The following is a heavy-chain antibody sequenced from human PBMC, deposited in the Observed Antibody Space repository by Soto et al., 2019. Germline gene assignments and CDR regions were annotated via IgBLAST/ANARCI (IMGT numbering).Heavy chain of an antibody. V-gene: IGHV4-4*02. J-gene: IGHJ4*02. Sequence: QVQLQESGPGLVKPSGTLSLTCAVSGDSISNGDWWSWVRQPPGKGLEWIGAIHPSGDTNYNPSLKSRLTISVDNFKNLFSLKLSSVTAADTAVYYCARPQFDYDSSGSLFDYWGQGTLVTVSS. CDR1: GDSISNGDW. CDR2: IHPSGDT. CDR3: ARPQFDYDSSGSLFDY. D-gene: IGHD3-22*01.